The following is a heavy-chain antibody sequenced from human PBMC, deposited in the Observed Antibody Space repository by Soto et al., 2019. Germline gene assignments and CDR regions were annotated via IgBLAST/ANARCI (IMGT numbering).Heavy chain of an antibody. CDR3: ARVRLQLTRTPGSKVDY. CDR2: ISYDGSNK. D-gene: IGHD5-18*01. Sequence: GSLRLSCAASGFTFSSYAMHWVRQAPGKGLEWVAVISYDGSNKYYADSVKGRFTISRDNSKNTLYLQMNSLRAEDTAVYYCARVRLQLTRTPGSKVDYWGQGTLVTVSS. CDR1: GFTFSSYA. V-gene: IGHV3-30-3*01. J-gene: IGHJ4*02.